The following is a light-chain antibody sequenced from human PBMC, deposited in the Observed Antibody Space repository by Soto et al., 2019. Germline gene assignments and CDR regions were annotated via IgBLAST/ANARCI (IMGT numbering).Light chain of an antibody. CDR3: QQLNSYSFT. CDR1: QGTSSY. Sequence: DIQLTQSPSFLSASVGDRVTITCRASQGTSSYLAWYQQKPGKAPKLLIYAASTLQSGVPSRFSGSGSGTEFTLTISSLQPEDFATYYCQQLNSYSFTFGPGTKVHIK. CDR2: AAS. J-gene: IGKJ3*01. V-gene: IGKV1-9*01.